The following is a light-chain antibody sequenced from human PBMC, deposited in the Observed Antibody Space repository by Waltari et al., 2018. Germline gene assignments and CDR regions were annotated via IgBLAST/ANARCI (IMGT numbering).Light chain of an antibody. CDR1: QSLLHSNGYNY. J-gene: IGKJ1*01. CDR3: MQSLRALWT. V-gene: IGKV2-28*01. CDR2: LGS. Sequence: DIVVTQSPLSLPVTPGEPASISCRSSQSLLHSNGYNYLDWYLQKPGQSPQLLIYLGSNRASEVPDRVSGSGSGTDFTLKISRVEAEDVGVYYCMQSLRALWTFGQGTKVEIK.